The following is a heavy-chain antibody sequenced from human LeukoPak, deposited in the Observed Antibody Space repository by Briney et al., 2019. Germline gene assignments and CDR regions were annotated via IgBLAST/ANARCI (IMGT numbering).Heavy chain of an antibody. CDR2: IIPIFGTA. D-gene: IGHD6-13*01. Sequence: ASVKVSCTASGGTFSSYAISWVRQAPGQGLEWMGGIIPIFGTANYAQKFQGRVTITTDESTSTAYMELSSLRSEDTAVYYCARVKYSSSWYNLYYYYGMDVWGQGTTVTVSS. V-gene: IGHV1-69*05. J-gene: IGHJ6*02. CDR1: GGTFSSYA. CDR3: ARVKYSSSWYNLYYYYGMDV.